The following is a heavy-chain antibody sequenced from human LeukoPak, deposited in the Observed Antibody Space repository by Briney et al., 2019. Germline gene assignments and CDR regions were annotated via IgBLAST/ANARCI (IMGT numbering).Heavy chain of an antibody. CDR3: AKVKGWYGEGYFDY. D-gene: IGHD3-10*01. CDR2: IYSDGRT. J-gene: IGHJ4*02. V-gene: IGHV3-53*01. CDR1: GFAVISNY. Sequence: PGGSLRLSCAASGFAVISNYMNWVRQAPGKGLEWVSVIYSDGRTYYADSVKGRFTISRDISKNTLFLEMTSLRAEDTAVYYCAKVKGWYGEGYFDYWGQGTLVTVSS.